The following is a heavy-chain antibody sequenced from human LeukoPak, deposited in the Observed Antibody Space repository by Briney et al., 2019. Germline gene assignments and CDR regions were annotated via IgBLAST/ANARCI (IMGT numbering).Heavy chain of an antibody. CDR3: ARYCGGDCYSGFDY. J-gene: IGHJ4*02. CDR1: GGSISSGDYY. V-gene: IGHV4-30-4*08. D-gene: IGHD2-21*01. CDR2: IYYSGST. Sequence: SQTLSLTCTVSGGSISSGDYYWSWIRQPPGKGLEWIGYIYYSGSTYYNPSLKSRVTISVDTSKNQFSLKLSSVTAADTAVYYCARYCGGDCYSGFDYWGQGTLVTVSS.